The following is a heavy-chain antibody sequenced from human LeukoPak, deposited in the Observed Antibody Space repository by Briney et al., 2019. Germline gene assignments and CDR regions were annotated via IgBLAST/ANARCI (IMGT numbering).Heavy chain of an antibody. CDR3: AKDQDGYNSTCYTSHYYYGMDV. D-gene: IGHD2/OR15-2a*01. J-gene: IGHJ6*02. V-gene: IGHV3-30*18. Sequence: GGSLRLSCAASGFTFSSYGMLWVRQAPGKGLEWVAVISYDGSNKYYADSVKGRFTISRDNSKSTLYLQMNSLRAEDTAVSYCAKDQDGYNSTCYTSHYYYGMDVWGQGTTVTVSS. CDR2: ISYDGSNK. CDR1: GFTFSSYG.